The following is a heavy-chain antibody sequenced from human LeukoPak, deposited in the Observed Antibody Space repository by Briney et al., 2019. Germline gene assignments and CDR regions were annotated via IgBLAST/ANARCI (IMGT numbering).Heavy chain of an antibody. CDR3: ARDLVNYYDSSGYYHRDAFDI. V-gene: IGHV3-20*04. CDR2: VNWIGGSI. J-gene: IGHJ3*02. CDR1: GFTFDDYG. Sequence: GSLRLSCAASGFTFDDYGMSWVRQAPGKGLEWVSGVNWIGGSIGYADSVKGRFTISRDNAKNSLYLQMNSLRAEDTALYYCARDLVNYYDSSGYYHRDAFDIWGQGTMVTVSS. D-gene: IGHD3-22*01.